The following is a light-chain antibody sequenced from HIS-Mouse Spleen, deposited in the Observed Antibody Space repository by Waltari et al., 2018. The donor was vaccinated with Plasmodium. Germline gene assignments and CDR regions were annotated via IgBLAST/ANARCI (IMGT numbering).Light chain of an antibody. J-gene: IGLJ3*02. V-gene: IGLV3-10*01. CDR3: YSTDSSGNHRV. CDR2: EDS. Sequence: SYELTQPPSVSVSPGQTARITCSGDALPKKYAYWYQQKSGQAPVLVTYEDSKRPSGILVGCSGSSSGTMSTLTISGAQVEDEADYYCYSTDSSGNHRVFGGGTKLTVL. CDR1: ALPKKY.